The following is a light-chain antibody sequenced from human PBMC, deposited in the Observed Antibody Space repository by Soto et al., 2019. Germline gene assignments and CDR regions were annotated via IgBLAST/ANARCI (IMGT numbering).Light chain of an antibody. V-gene: IGKV1-39*01. J-gene: IGKJ1*01. CDR3: QQSDSTPWT. CDR1: QSISGY. Sequence: DIQMTQSPSSLSASVGDRVTITCRASQSISGYLNWYQQKPGKAPEVLIYATSNLQSGVPSRFSGSGSGTDFTLTISSLQPEDFATYYCQQSDSTPWTFGQGTKVESK. CDR2: ATS.